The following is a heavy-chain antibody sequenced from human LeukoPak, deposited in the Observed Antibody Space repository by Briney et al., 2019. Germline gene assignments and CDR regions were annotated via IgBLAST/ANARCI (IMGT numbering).Heavy chain of an antibody. CDR1: GGSFSGYY. CDR3: ARGERSRALGY. D-gene: IGHD1-26*01. Sequence: PSETLSLTCAVYGGSFSGYYWSWIRQPPGKGLEWIGEINHSGSTNYNPSLESRVTISVDTSKNQFSLKLSSVTAADTAVYYCARGERSRALGYWGQGTLVTVSS. J-gene: IGHJ4*02. CDR2: INHSGST. V-gene: IGHV4-34*01.